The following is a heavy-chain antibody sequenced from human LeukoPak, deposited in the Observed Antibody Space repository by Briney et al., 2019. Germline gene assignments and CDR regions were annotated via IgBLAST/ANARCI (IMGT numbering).Heavy chain of an antibody. CDR1: GFTFRDQF. CDR2: IRPKSDGGTA. CDR3: DHRGY. J-gene: IGHJ4*02. D-gene: IGHD5-24*01. Sequence: GGSLRLSCTTSGFTFRDQFITWFRQAPGKGLEWVAFIRPKSDGGTAEYAASVKGRFTMSRDDSRSIAYLDMNSLKTEDTAVYYCDHRGYRGQGTLVTVSS. V-gene: IGHV3-49*03.